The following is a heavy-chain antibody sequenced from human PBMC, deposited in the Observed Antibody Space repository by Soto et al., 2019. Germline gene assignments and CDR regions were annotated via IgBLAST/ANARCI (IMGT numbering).Heavy chain of an antibody. CDR2: ISSGGDHS. V-gene: IGHV3-21*01. CDR3: ARDLRGGSPRRIDS. Sequence: EVQLVESGGVLVKPGGSLRLSCAASGFMFRHFSMNWVRQAPGKGLEWVSVISSGGDHSSYGDSVRGRFTISRDNAKNSLFLQMNNLRAEDTAIYYCARDLRGGSPRRIDSWGQGTLVTVSS. J-gene: IGHJ4*02. CDR1: GFMFRHFS. D-gene: IGHD1-26*01.